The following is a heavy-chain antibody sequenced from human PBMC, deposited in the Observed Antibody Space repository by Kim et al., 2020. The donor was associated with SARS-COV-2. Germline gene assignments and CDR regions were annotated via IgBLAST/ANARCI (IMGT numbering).Heavy chain of an antibody. CDR2: ISYDGSNK. CDR3: AKEGQQWLADAFDI. Sequence: GGSLRLSCAASGFTFSSYGMHWVRQAPGKGLEWVAVISYDGSNKYYADSVKGRFTISRDNSKNTLYLQMNSLRAEDTAVYYCAKEGQQWLADAFDIWGQGTMVTVSS. V-gene: IGHV3-30*18. D-gene: IGHD6-19*01. CDR1: GFTFSSYG. J-gene: IGHJ3*02.